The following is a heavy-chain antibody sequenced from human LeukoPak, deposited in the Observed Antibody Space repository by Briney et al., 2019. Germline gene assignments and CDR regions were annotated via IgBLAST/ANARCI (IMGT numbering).Heavy chain of an antibody. D-gene: IGHD3-9*01. Sequence: SETLSLTCTVSGGSMGGYSWSWLRQPAGKGLEWIGRIYTSGSTNYNPSLKSRVTISVDTSKNQFSLKLSSVTAADTAVYYCARGIRRYFDWLPTLYFDYWGQGTLVTVSS. J-gene: IGHJ4*02. CDR3: ARGIRRYFDWLPTLYFDY. CDR2: IYTSGST. V-gene: IGHV4-4*07. CDR1: GGSMGGYS.